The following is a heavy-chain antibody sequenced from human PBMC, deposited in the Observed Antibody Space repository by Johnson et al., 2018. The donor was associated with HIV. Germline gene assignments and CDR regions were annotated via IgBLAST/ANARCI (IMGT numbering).Heavy chain of an antibody. CDR1: GFTVSGNY. D-gene: IGHD2-15*01. CDR3: AKDIGYSSGLANTAFDI. J-gene: IGHJ3*02. CDR2: IYSRDTT. V-gene: IGHV3-66*02. Sequence: VQLVESGGGLVQPGGSLRLSYAASGFTVSGNYMSWVRQAPGKGLEWVSIIYSRDTTYYADSVKGRFTISRDNSKNTLYLQMSSLRAEDTALYYCAKDIGYSSGLANTAFDIWGQGTMVTVSS.